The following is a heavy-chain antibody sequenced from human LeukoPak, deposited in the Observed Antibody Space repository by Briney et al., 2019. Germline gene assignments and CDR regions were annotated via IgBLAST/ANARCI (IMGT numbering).Heavy chain of an antibody. D-gene: IGHD5-18*01. CDR3: ARAAPKRGYTFGFDF. J-gene: IGHJ5*01. CDR1: GFNFSSYT. Sequence: GGSLRLSCTASGFNFSSYTMNWVRQAPGKGLEWVSSIRGSGNYIYYAESLKGRFTVSRDNAKKSLYLQMNSLRADDTAMFFCARAAPKRGYTFGFDFWGQGTLVTVSS. V-gene: IGHV3-21*01. CDR2: IRGSGNYI.